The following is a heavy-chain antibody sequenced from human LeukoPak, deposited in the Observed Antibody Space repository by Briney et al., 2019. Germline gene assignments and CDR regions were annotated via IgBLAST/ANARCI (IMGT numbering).Heavy chain of an antibody. J-gene: IGHJ2*01. CDR3: ARDLVAARPYWYFDL. V-gene: IGHV4-4*02. Sequence: GSLRLSCAASGFPFSSHGMHWVRQPPGKGLEWIGEIDHSGSTNYNPSLKSRVTISVDKSKNQFSLKLSSVTAADTAVYYCARDLVAARPYWYFDLWGRGTLVTVSS. D-gene: IGHD6-6*01. CDR2: IDHSGST. CDR1: GFPFSSHG.